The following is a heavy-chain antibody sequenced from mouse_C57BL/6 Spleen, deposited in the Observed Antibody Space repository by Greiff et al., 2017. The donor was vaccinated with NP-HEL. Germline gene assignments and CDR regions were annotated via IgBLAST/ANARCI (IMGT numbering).Heavy chain of an antibody. CDR2: ISDGGSYT. CDR3: ARDGATVVEGDWYFDV. D-gene: IGHD1-1*01. Sequence: EVKLVESGGGLVKPGGSLKLSCAASGFTFSSYAMSWVRQTPEKRLEWVATISDGGSYTYYPDNVKGRFTISRDNAKNNLYLQMSHLKSEDTAMYYCARDGATVVEGDWYFDVWGTGTTVTVSS. J-gene: IGHJ1*03. V-gene: IGHV5-4*01. CDR1: GFTFSSYA.